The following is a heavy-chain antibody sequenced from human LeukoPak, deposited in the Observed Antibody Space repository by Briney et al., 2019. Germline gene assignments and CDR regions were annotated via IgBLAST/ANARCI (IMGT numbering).Heavy chain of an antibody. CDR2: IYHSGST. D-gene: IGHD2-2*01. V-gene: IGHV4-38-2*01. J-gene: IGHJ4*02. Sequence: SETLSLTCVVSGYSISSGHYWVWIRQPPGKGLEWIGSIYHSGSTYYNPSLKSRVTISVDTSKNQFSLKVISVTAADTAVYYCARGPEFIRTVGMRMVGNFDYWGQGTLATVSS. CDR3: ARGPEFIRTVGMRMVGNFDY. CDR1: GYSISSGHY.